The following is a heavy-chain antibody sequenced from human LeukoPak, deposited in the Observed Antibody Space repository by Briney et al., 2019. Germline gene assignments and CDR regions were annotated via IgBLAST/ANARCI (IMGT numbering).Heavy chain of an antibody. D-gene: IGHD3-16*01. CDR1: GGSISSYY. Sequence: SETLSLTCTVSGGSISSYYWSWIRQPPGKGLEWIGSIYYSGGTYYNPSLKSRVTISVDTSKNQFSLKLSSVTAADTAAYYCARVWGWFDPWGQGTLVTVSS. CDR3: ARVWGWFDP. J-gene: IGHJ5*02. V-gene: IGHV4-59*12. CDR2: IYYSGGT.